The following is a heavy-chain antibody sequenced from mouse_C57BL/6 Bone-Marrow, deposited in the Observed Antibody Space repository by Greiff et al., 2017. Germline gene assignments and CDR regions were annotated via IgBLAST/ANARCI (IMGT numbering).Heavy chain of an antibody. CDR1: GYTFTSYW. CDR2: IYPGSGST. D-gene: IGHD2-5*01. Sequence: QVQLQQPGAELVKPGASVKMSCKASGYTFTSYWITWVKQRPGQGLEWIGDIYPGSGSTNYNEKFKSKATLTVDTSSSTAYMQHSSLTSEDAAVYYCARRYYSNYWYFDVWGTGTTVTVSS. J-gene: IGHJ1*03. V-gene: IGHV1-55*01. CDR3: ARRYYSNYWYFDV.